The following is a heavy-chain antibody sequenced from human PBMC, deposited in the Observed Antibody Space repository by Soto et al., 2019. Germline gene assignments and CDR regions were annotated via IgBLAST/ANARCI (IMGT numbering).Heavy chain of an antibody. D-gene: IGHD3-9*01. Sequence: GESLKISCKGSGYSFTSYWIGWVRQMPGKGLEWMGIIYPGDSDTRYSPSFQGQVTISADKSISTAYLQWSSLKASDTAMYYCARHPNDGRVLTGYFKNWFDPWGQGTLVTVSS. V-gene: IGHV5-51*01. J-gene: IGHJ5*02. CDR3: ARHPNDGRVLTGYFKNWFDP. CDR1: GYSFTSYW. CDR2: IYPGDSDT.